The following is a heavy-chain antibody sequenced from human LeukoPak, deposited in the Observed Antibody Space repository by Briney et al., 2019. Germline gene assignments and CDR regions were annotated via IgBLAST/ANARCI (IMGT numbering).Heavy chain of an antibody. CDR3: ARDGSGSSLDY. CDR2: IYSGGST. Sequence: GGSLRLSCAASGFTVSSNYMSWVRQAPGKGLEWVSVIYSGGSTYYADSVKGRFTISRDNSKNTLYLQMNSLRAEDTAVYYCARDGSGSSLDYWGQGTLVTVSS. D-gene: IGHD3-10*01. J-gene: IGHJ4*02. CDR1: GFTVSSNY. V-gene: IGHV3-66*01.